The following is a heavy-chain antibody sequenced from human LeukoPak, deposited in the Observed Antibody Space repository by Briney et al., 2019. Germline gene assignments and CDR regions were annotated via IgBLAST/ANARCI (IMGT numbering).Heavy chain of an antibody. CDR3: TTGSGGWYGFDH. Sequence: GGALRLSRVASGFTFSNAWISWVRDAPGKGVECGGRIKNKTDGETTEHAAPMDGRCTIFRGDSKNRVYLQSSCLKSEDTAVYYCTTGSGGWYGFDHWGQGTLVTVCS. CDR2: IKNKTDGETT. J-gene: IGHJ4*02. D-gene: IGHD6-19*01. V-gene: IGHV3-15*01. CDR1: GFTFSNAW.